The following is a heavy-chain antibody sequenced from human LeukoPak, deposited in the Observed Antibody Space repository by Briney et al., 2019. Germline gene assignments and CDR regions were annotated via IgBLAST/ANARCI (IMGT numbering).Heavy chain of an antibody. D-gene: IGHD3-10*01. CDR3: ARGPQFSGPGWFDP. CDR2: IKKDVDEK. Sequence: PGGSLRLSCAASGFTFSSHWMTWIRQAPGKGLEWVASIKKDVDEKYYVDSVKGRFTISRDNTKDSLYLQMNSLRAEDTAIYYCARGPQFSGPGWFDPWGQGTLVTVSS. V-gene: IGHV3-7*04. CDR1: GFTFSSHW. J-gene: IGHJ5*02.